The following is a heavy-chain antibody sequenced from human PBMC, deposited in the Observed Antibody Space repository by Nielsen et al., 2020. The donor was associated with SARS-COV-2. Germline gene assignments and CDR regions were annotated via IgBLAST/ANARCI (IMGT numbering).Heavy chain of an antibody. D-gene: IGHD1-7*01. V-gene: IGHV3-73*01. J-gene: IGHJ6*04. CDR1: GFTFSDST. CDR3: TRRELAWDV. Sequence: GESLKISCAASGFTFSDSTMHWVRQASGKGLAWVGRIRSKANSYATAYAASVKGRFTISRDDSKNTAYLQMNSLKSEDTAVYYCTRRELAWDVWGKGTTVTVSS. CDR2: IRSKANSYAT.